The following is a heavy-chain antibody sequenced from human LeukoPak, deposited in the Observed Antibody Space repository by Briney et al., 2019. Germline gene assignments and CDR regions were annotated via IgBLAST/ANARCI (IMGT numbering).Heavy chain of an antibody. CDR1: GYRVIGCY. Sequence: ASVKVSCKSSGYRVIGCYIHWVRQSPGQALEWVVWINPKTGATKYAQKFQGRVTMNRDRPITTVYMDLSRLRSDDTPLYFCARDREDTWGSPGFFDLWGRGTLVTVSS. CDR3: ARDREDTWGSPGFFDL. CDR2: INPKTGAT. V-gene: IGHV1-2*02. J-gene: IGHJ2*01. D-gene: IGHD3-16*01.